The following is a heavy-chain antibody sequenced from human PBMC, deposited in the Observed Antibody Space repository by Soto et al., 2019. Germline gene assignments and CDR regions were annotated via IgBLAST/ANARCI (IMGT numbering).Heavy chain of an antibody. CDR3: ARDRGYDILTGYYTLQVFDY. Sequence: GGSLRLSCAASGFTFSSYWMSWVRQAPGKGLEWVANIKQDGSEKYYVDSVKGRFTISRDNAKNSLYLQMNSLRAEDTAVYYCARDRGYDILTGYYTLQVFDYWGQGTLVTVSS. V-gene: IGHV3-7*01. CDR2: IKQDGSEK. D-gene: IGHD3-9*01. J-gene: IGHJ4*02. CDR1: GFTFSSYW.